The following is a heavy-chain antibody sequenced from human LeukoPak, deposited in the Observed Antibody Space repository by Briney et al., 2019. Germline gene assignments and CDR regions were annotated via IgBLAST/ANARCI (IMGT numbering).Heavy chain of an antibody. V-gene: IGHV1-69*05. CDR2: IIPIFGTA. J-gene: IGHJ4*02. CDR3: AREMATRPTFDY. Sequence: SVKVSCKASGGTSSSYAISWVRQAPGQGLEWMGRIIPIFGTANYAQKFQGRVTITTDESTSTAYMELSSLRSEDTAVYYCAREMATRPTFDYWGQGTLVTVSS. CDR1: GGTSSSYA. D-gene: IGHD5-24*01.